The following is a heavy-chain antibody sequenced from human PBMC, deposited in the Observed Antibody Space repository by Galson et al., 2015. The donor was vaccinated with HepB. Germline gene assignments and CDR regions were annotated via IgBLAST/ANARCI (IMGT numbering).Heavy chain of an antibody. CDR3: ARRGRDYADYYDGMDV. D-gene: IGHD4-17*01. CDR1: GYSFTSYW. CDR2: IDPSDSYT. Sequence: QSGAEVKKPGESLRISCKGSGYSFTSYWISWVRQMPGKGLERMGRIDPSDSYTNYSPSFQGHVTISADKSISTAYLQWSSLKASDTAMYYCARRGRDYADYYDGMDVWGRGTSFTVSS. J-gene: IGHJ6*02. V-gene: IGHV5-10-1*01.